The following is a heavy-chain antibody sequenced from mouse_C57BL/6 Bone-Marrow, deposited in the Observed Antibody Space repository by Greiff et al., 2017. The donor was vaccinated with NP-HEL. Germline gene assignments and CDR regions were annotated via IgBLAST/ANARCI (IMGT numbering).Heavy chain of an antibody. CDR3: TTDGSSPLCAY. V-gene: IGHV14-4*01. CDR2: IDPENGDT. J-gene: IGHJ3*01. D-gene: IGHD1-1*01. CDR1: GFNIKDDY. Sequence: EVQLQQSGAELVRPGASVKLSCTASGFNIKDDYMHWVKQRPEQGLEWIGWIDPENGDTEYASKFQGKATITADTSSNTAYLQLSSLTSEDTAVYYCTTDGSSPLCAYWGRGTLVTVSA.